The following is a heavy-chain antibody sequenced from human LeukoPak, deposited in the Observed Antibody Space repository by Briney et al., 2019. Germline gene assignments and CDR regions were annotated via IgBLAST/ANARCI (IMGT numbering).Heavy chain of an antibody. CDR3: ARAPSEIGGYYPEYFRH. Sequence: GGSLRLSCAASGFTFSSYWMHWVRQAPGKGLVWVSRIKSDGKTNYADSVKGRFTISRDNAKNTVSLQMNSLRAEDTGVYYCARAPSEIGGYYPEYFRHWGQGTLVIVSS. CDR1: GFTFSSYW. J-gene: IGHJ1*01. CDR2: IKSDGKT. V-gene: IGHV3-74*01. D-gene: IGHD3-22*01.